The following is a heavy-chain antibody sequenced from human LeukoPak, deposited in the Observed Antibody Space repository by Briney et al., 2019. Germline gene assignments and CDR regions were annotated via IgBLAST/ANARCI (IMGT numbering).Heavy chain of an antibody. CDR3: AIDRSIPVATIIGGG. J-gene: IGHJ4*02. CDR2: VDPEDGET. D-gene: IGHD5-12*01. V-gene: IGHV1-69-2*01. Sequence: ASVKVSCKVSGYTFTDYYMHWVQQAPGKGLEWMGLVDPEDGETIYAEKFQGRVTITADTSTDTAYMELSSLRSEDTAVYYCAIDRSIPVATIIGGGWGQGTLVTVSS. CDR1: GYTFTDYY.